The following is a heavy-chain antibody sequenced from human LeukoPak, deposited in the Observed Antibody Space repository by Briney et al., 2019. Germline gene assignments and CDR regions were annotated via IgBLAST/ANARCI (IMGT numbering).Heavy chain of an antibody. Sequence: PGGSLRLSCIISGFTFSHYEVNWVRQAPGKGLEWVSYVKGRFTISRDNARNALYLQMNTLRAEDTAVYSCARGADGVSSNSRGWFDPWGQGTLVAVSS. CDR1: GFTFSHYE. D-gene: IGHD2-15*01. J-gene: IGHJ5*02. CDR3: ARGADGVSSNSRGWFDP. V-gene: IGHV3-48*03.